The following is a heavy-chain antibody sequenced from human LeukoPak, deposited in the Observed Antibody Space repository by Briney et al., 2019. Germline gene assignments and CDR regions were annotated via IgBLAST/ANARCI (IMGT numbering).Heavy chain of an antibody. CDR3: AREIQDSSGYYDAFDI. J-gene: IGHJ3*02. D-gene: IGHD3-22*01. CDR1: GGSISSGDYY. Sequence: SETLSLTXTVSGGSISSGDYYWSWIRQPAGKGLEWIGRIYTSGSTNYNPSLKSRVTISVDTSKNQFSLKLSSVTAADTAVYYCAREIQDSSGYYDAFDIWGQGTMVTVSS. CDR2: IYTSGST. V-gene: IGHV4-61*02.